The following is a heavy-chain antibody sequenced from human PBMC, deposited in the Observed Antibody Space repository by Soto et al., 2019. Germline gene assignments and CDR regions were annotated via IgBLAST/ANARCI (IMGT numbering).Heavy chain of an antibody. Sequence: TSETLSLTCTVSGGSVSSGSYYWTWIRQPPGKGLEWIGYIYYSGSTNYNPSLKSRVTISLDTSNSQFSLRLSSVTAADTAVYYCARTFCSTTSCQAHDMDVWGQGTTVTVSS. CDR3: ARTFCSTTSCQAHDMDV. J-gene: IGHJ6*02. D-gene: IGHD2-2*01. CDR1: GGSVSSGSYY. V-gene: IGHV4-61*01. CDR2: IYYSGST.